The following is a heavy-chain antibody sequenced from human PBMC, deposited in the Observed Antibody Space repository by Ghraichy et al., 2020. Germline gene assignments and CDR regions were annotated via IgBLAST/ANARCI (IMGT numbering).Heavy chain of an antibody. D-gene: IGHD2-15*01. CDR2: INHSGST. J-gene: IGHJ4*02. CDR3: ARVVDIPDY. CDR1: GGSSSGYY. V-gene: IGHV4-34*01. Sequence: SQTLSLTCAVYGGSSSGYYWSWIRQPPGKGLEWIGEINHSGSTNYNPSLRSRVTISVDTSKNQFSLKLSSVTAADTAVYYCARVVDIPDYWGQGTLVTVSS.